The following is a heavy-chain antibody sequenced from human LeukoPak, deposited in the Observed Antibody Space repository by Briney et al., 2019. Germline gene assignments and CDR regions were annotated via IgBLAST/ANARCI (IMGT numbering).Heavy chain of an antibody. Sequence: GGSLRLSCAASGFTFSGYAMSWVRQAPGKGLESVSAIVGCGGTTFYEDSVKGRFTISRDNSKNTVFLQMNSLRAEDTAVYFCAKARLSTGWAYNDYWGQGTLVTVSS. V-gene: IGHV3-23*01. CDR3: AKARLSTGWAYNDY. J-gene: IGHJ4*02. CDR2: IVGCGGTT. D-gene: IGHD6-19*01. CDR1: GFTFSGYA.